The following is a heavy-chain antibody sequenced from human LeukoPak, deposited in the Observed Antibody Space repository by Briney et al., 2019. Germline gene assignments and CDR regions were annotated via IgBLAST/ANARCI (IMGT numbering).Heavy chain of an antibody. D-gene: IGHD1-26*01. CDR1: GGSISHYY. Sequence: SETLSLTCTVSGGSISHYYWSWIRQPPGKGLEWIGYIYYSGSTNYNPSLKSRVTISVDASKNLFSLKLSSVTAADTAVYYCARVAGAGAPAFDYWGQGTLVTVSS. V-gene: IGHV4-59*01. J-gene: IGHJ4*02. CDR3: ARVAGAGAPAFDY. CDR2: IYYSGST.